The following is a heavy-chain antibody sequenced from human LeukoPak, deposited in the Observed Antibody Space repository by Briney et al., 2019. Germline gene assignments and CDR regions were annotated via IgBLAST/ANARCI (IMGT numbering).Heavy chain of an antibody. CDR3: AKGVGAVATIFDY. D-gene: IGHD6-19*01. V-gene: IGHV3-23*01. Sequence: GGSLRLSCAASGFTVSSNYMSWVRQAPGKGLGWVSAISGSGGSTYYADSVKGRFTISRDNSKNTLYLQMNSLRAEDTAVYYCAKGVGAVATIFDYWGQGTLVTVSS. J-gene: IGHJ4*02. CDR1: GFTVSSNY. CDR2: ISGSGGST.